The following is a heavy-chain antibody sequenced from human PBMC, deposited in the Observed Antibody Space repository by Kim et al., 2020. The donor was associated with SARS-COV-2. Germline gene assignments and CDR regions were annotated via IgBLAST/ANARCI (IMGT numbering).Heavy chain of an antibody. V-gene: IGHV3-30*18. CDR3: AKDGLRFLGDYYDMDV. J-gene: IGHJ6*02. D-gene: IGHD3-3*01. CDR2: ISYDGSNK. CDR1: GFTFSSYG. Sequence: GGSLRLSCAASGFTFSSYGMHWVRQAPGKGLEWVAVISYDGSNKYYADSVKGRFTISSDNSKNTLYLQMNSLRAEDTAVYYCAKDGLRFLGDYYDMDVWGQGTTVTVSS.